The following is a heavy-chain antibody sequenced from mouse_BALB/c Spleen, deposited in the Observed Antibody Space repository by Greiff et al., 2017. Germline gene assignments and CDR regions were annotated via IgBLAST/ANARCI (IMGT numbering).Heavy chain of an antibody. CDR3: ARGTATGYFDV. J-gene: IGHJ1*01. Sequence: EVHLVESGGGLVQPGGSLRLSCATSGFTFTDYYMSWVRQPPGKALEWLGFIRNKANGYTTEYSASVKGRFTISRDNSQSILYLQMNTLRAEDSATYYCARGTATGYFDVWGAGTTVTVSS. CDR2: IRNKANGYTT. V-gene: IGHV7-3*02. CDR1: GFTFTDYY. D-gene: IGHD1-2*01.